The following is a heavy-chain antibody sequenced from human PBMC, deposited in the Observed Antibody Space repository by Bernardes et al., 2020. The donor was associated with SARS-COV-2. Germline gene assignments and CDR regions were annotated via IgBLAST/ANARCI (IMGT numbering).Heavy chain of an antibody. CDR3: AREVPKYRDSRGYAHYYYAMDV. J-gene: IGHJ6*02. CDR2: ARNKAANYTT. CDR1: GFMFSDHY. Sequence: GGSLRLSCAASGFMFSDHYMDWVRQAPGKGLEWVGRARNKAANYTTKYAAAVKGRFTISRDDSDNSLFLQMNSLKTEDTAVYYCAREVPKYRDSRGYAHYYYAMDVWGQGTTVTVSS. D-gene: IGHD3-22*01. V-gene: IGHV3-72*01.